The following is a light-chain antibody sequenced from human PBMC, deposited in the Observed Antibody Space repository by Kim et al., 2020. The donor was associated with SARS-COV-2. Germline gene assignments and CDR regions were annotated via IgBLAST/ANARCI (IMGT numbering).Light chain of an antibody. V-gene: IGLV2-11*01. CDR1: SSDVGGYKY. Sequence: QSALTQPRSVSGSPGQSVTISCSGTSSDVGGYKYVSWYQQHPGKAPKLMIYDINRRPSGVPDRFSGSKSGDTASLTVSGLQAEDEADYYCCSYPANHVIFGGGTQLTVL. CDR3: CSYPANHVI. CDR2: DIN. J-gene: IGLJ2*01.